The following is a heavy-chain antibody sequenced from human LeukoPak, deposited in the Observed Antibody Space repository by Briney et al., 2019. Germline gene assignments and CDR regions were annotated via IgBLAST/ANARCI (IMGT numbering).Heavy chain of an antibody. D-gene: IGHD3-10*01. J-gene: IGHJ4*02. V-gene: IGHV3-23*01. Sequence: PGGSLRLSCAASGFTFRSYAMSWVRQAPGKGLEWVSAISGSGGGTYYADSVKGRFTISRDNSKNTLYLQMNSRRAEDTAVYYCAKATPLNYYGSGSYYDYWGQGTLVTVSS. CDR2: ISGSGGGT. CDR1: GFTFRSYA. CDR3: AKATPLNYYGSGSYYDY.